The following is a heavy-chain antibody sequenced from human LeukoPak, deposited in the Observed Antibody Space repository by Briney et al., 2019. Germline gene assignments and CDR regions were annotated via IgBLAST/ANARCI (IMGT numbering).Heavy chain of an antibody. Sequence: PGESLKLSCKGSGYSFTSYWIGWVRQVPGKGLEWMGIIYPGDSDTRYSPSFQGQVTISADKSISTAYLQWSSLKASDTAMYYCARHPLATETYYFDYWGQGTLVTVSS. CDR3: ARHPLATETYYFDY. V-gene: IGHV5-51*01. J-gene: IGHJ4*02. CDR1: GYSFTSYW. CDR2: IYPGDSDT. D-gene: IGHD5-12*01.